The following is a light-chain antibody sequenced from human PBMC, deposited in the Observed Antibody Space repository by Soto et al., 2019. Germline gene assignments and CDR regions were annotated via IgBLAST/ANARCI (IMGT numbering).Light chain of an antibody. Sequence: QSVLTQPPSASGSPGQSVTISCTGAGTDVGQYNYVSWYQQHPGKAPKLLIHHVSRRPSGVPARFSGSKSGNTASLTVSGLQTEDEADYYCNSYADNYSDVFGTGTKVTVL. CDR1: GTDVGQYNY. V-gene: IGLV2-8*01. J-gene: IGLJ1*01. CDR3: NSYADNYSDV. CDR2: HVS.